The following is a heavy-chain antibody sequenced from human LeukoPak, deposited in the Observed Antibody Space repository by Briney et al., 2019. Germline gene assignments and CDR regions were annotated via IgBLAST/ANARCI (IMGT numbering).Heavy chain of an antibody. Sequence: ASVKVSFKVSGYTLTELSMHWVRQAPGKGLEWMGGFDPEDGETIYAQKFQGRVTMTEDTSTDTAYMELSSLRSEDTAVYYCATGSSWYQKYYYYYGMDVWGQGTTVTVSS. CDR1: GYTLTELS. V-gene: IGHV1-24*01. J-gene: IGHJ6*02. D-gene: IGHD6-13*01. CDR2: FDPEDGET. CDR3: ATGSSWYQKYYYYYGMDV.